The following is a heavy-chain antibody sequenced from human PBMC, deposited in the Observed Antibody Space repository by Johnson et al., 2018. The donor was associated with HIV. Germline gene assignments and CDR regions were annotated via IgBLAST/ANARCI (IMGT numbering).Heavy chain of an antibody. V-gene: IGHV3-11*04. CDR2: ISSSGSTI. J-gene: IGHJ3*02. D-gene: IGHD5-24*01. CDR3: ARGRWLQMGTGDDTFDI. Sequence: VQLVESGGGLVKPEGSLRLSCAASGFIFSDYYMTWIRQAPGRGLEWVSYISSSGSTIYYADSVKGLFTISRDNAKNSLYLQMNSLRAEDTAVYYCARGRWLQMGTGDDTFDIWGQGTMVTVSS. CDR1: GFIFSDYY.